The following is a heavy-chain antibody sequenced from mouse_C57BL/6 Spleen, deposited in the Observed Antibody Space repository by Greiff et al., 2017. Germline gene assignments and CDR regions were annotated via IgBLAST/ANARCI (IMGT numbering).Heavy chain of an antibody. CDR1: GYTFTSYW. V-gene: IGHV1-61*01. CDR2: IYPSDSET. J-gene: IGHJ2*01. D-gene: IGHD2-4*01. Sequence: QVQLQQPGAELVRPGSSVKLSCKASGYTFTSYWMDWVKQRPGQGLEWIGNIYPSDSETHYNQKFKDKATLTVDKSSSTAYMQLSSLTSEDSAVDYCARRGNDYGFDYWGQGTTLTVSS. CDR3: ARRGNDYGFDY.